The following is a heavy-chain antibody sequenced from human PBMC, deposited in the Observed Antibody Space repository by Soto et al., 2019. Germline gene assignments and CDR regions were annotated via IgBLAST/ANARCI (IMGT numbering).Heavy chain of an antibody. J-gene: IGHJ5*02. CDR1: GFTFSTYW. D-gene: IGHD6-13*01. CDR3: ARGSIAAAEAITGFDP. Sequence: GGSLRLSCAVSGFTFSTYWMHWVRQAPGKGLVWVSRINSDGSSTTYADSVKGRFTISRDNAKNTLYLQTKSLRAEDTAVYYCARGSIAAAEAITGFDPWGQGTLVTVSS. V-gene: IGHV3-74*01. CDR2: INSDGSST.